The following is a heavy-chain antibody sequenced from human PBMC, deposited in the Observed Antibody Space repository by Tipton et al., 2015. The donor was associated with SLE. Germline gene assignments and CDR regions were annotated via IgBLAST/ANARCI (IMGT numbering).Heavy chain of an antibody. CDR3: ASPGPDYGPCGFQH. Sequence: TLSLTCTVSGGSISSYFWTWIRQPPGKGLEWIGYIYYSGSTNYNPSLKSRVTISVDTSKNQFSLKLSSVTAADTAVYYCASPGPDYGPCGFQHWGQGTLVTVSS. CDR1: GGSISSYF. J-gene: IGHJ1*01. V-gene: IGHV4-59*01. D-gene: IGHD4-17*01. CDR2: IYYSGST.